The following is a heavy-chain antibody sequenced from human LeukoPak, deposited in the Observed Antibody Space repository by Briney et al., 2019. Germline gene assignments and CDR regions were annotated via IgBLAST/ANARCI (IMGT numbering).Heavy chain of an antibody. V-gene: IGHV3-74*01. CDR2: INSDGSWT. Sequence: PGGSLTLSCAASGNSWMHWVRQAPGKGLVWVSHINSDGSWTSYADSVKGRFTISKDNAKNTVYLQMNSLRAEDTAVYYCVSFYETYWGRGTLVTVSS. CDR3: VSFYETY. CDR1: GNSW. D-gene: IGHD2/OR15-2a*01. J-gene: IGHJ4*02.